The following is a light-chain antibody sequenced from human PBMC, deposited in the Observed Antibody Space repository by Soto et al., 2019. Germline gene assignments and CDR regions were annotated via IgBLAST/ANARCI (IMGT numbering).Light chain of an antibody. Sequence: IVLTQFPGTLSLSPGERATLSCRASQRVDNYIAWFQQKPGQAPRLLIYDASHRATGIPDRFSGSVSGTDFTLTINSLEPEDFALYYCQQRREWPITFGQGTRLDIK. CDR2: DAS. CDR1: QRVDNY. J-gene: IGKJ5*01. V-gene: IGKV3-11*01. CDR3: QQRREWPIT.